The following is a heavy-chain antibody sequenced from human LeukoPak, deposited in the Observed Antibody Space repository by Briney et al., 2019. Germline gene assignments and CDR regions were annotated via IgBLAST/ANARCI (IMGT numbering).Heavy chain of an antibody. CDR2: ISGSGGST. CDR1: GFTFSSCA. J-gene: IGHJ6*02. V-gene: IGHV3-23*01. CDR3: AKDPRYDILTGYYKADYYGMDV. Sequence: GGSLRLSCAASGFTFSSCAMSWVRQAPGKGLEWVSAISGSGGSTYYADSVKGRFTISRDNSKNTLYLQMNSLRAEDTAVYYCAKDPRYDILTGYYKADYYGMDVWGQGTTVTVSS. D-gene: IGHD3-9*01.